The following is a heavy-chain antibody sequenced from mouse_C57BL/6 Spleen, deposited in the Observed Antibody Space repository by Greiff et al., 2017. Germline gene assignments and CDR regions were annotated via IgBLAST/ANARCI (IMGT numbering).Heavy chain of an antibody. CDR3: ARTAVVATHGYFDV. CDR2: IYPGDGDT. CDR1: GYTFTNYW. Sequence: QVQLQQSGAELVRPGTSVKMSCKASGYTFTNYWIGWAKQRPGHGLEWIGQIYPGDGDTNYNGKFKGKATLTADKSSSTAYMQLSSLTSEDSAVYFCARTAVVATHGYFDVWGTGTTVTVSS. D-gene: IGHD1-1*01. V-gene: IGHV1-63*01. J-gene: IGHJ1*03.